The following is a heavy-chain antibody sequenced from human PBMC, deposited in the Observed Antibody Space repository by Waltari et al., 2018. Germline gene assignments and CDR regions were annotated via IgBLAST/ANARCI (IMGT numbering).Heavy chain of an antibody. J-gene: IGHJ4*02. CDR3: AREGSSGSYLDY. V-gene: IGHV4-59*01. CDR2: IYYSGST. CDR1: GGSISTYS. D-gene: IGHD1-26*01. Sequence: QVQLQESGPGLVKPSETLSLTCPVSGGSISTYSWTWIRQPPGKGLEWIGYIYYSGSTNYNPSLKSRVTISVDTSKNQFSLNLSSVTAADTAVYYCAREGSSGSYLDYWGQGTLVTVSS.